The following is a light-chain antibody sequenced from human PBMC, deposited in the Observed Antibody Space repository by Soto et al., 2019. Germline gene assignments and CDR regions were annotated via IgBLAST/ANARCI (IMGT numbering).Light chain of an antibody. Sequence: QCDRTHPASVEGGPGGSNAIIKTSTSRDVGGYTYVSWYQQFPGKTPKLMIYSVSNRPSGVSYRFSGSKSGNTASLTISGLLAEDEAVYYCISYPVSRSYVFAAGTKVAVL. CDR3: ISYPVSRSYV. CDR1: SRDVGGYTY. V-gene: IGLV2-14*01. CDR2: SVS. J-gene: IGLJ1*01.